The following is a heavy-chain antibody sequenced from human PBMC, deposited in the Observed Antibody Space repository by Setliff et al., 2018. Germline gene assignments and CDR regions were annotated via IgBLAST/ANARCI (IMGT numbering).Heavy chain of an antibody. CDR3: VRPHYGSEGYFNSLSAFDI. J-gene: IGHJ3*02. D-gene: IGHD3-10*01. Sequence: KTSETLSLTCIVSGDSISSNSHYWGWIRQPPGKGLEWIGTIYYSATTYCNPSLKSRVTISVDTSKNQFSLRLSSVTAADTAVYYCVRPHYGSEGYFNSLSAFDIWGRGTMVTVSS. CDR1: GDSISSNSHY. V-gene: IGHV4-39*01. CDR2: IYYSATT.